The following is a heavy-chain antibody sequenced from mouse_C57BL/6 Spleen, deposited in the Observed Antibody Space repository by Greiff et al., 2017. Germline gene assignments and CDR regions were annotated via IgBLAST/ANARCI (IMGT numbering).Heavy chain of an antibody. V-gene: IGHV1-7*01. CDR2: INPSSGYN. Sequence: VQLQQSGAELAKPGASVKLSCKASGYTFTSYWMHWVKQRPGQGLEWIGYINPSSGYNKYNQKFKDKATLTANKSSSTACMQLSSLPYEDSAVYYCARGYGSSYWYFDVGGTGTTVTVSS. CDR1: GYTFTSYW. D-gene: IGHD1-1*01. CDR3: ARGYGSSYWYFDV. J-gene: IGHJ1*03.